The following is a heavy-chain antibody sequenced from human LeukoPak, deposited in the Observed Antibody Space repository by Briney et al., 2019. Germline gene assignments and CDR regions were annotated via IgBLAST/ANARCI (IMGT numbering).Heavy chain of an antibody. J-gene: IGHJ4*02. D-gene: IGHD3-9*01. CDR3: ARGRPFYDILTGYPKGYFDY. Sequence: SETLSLTCAVYGGSFSGYYWRWIRQPPGKGLEWIGEINHSGSTNYNPSLKSRVTISVDTSKNQFSLKLSSVTAADTAVYYCARGRPFYDILTGYPKGYFDYWGQGTLVTVSS. CDR2: INHSGST. V-gene: IGHV4-34*01. CDR1: GGSFSGYY.